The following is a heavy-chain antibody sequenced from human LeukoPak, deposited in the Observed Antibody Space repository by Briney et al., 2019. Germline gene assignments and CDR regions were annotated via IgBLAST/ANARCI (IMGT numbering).Heavy chain of an antibody. V-gene: IGHV3-13*01. Sequence: GGSLRLSCAASGFTFSSYDMHWVRQATGKGMEWVSDIGTAGDTYYPGSVKGRFTISRENAKNSLYLQMNSLRAGDTAVYYCARALRYDSSGPTAAFDIWGQGTMVTVSS. CDR3: ARALRYDSSGPTAAFDI. CDR1: GFTFSSYD. J-gene: IGHJ3*02. D-gene: IGHD3-22*01. CDR2: IGTAGDT.